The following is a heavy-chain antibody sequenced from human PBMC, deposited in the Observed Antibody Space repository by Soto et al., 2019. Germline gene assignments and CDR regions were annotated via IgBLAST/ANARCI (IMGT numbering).Heavy chain of an antibody. CDR2: IGTSSSTI. CDR3: ARVSRWDDNTLD. J-gene: IGHJ4*02. D-gene: IGHD1-1*01. Sequence: EVQLVESGGGLVQPGGSLRLSCAASGFTFSSYSMNWVRQAPGKGLEWVSCIGTSSSTIYYADSVKGRFTITRDNAKNSLYLQMNSLRDEATDVYYCARVSRWDDNTLDWGQGTLVTVS. CDR1: GFTFSSYS. V-gene: IGHV3-48*02.